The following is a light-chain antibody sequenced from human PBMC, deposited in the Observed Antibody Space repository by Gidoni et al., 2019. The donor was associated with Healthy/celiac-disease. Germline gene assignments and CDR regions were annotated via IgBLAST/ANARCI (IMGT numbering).Light chain of an antibody. CDR1: NIGSKR. CDR2: DDS. V-gene: IGLV3-21*03. Sequence: SYVLTQPPSLSVAPGKTARITCGGNNIGSKRVPWYKQKPGQAPVLVVYDDSDRPSGIPERFSGSNSGNTATLTISRVEAGDEADYYCQVWDSSSDHVVFGGGTKLTVL. CDR3: QVWDSSSDHVV. J-gene: IGLJ2*01.